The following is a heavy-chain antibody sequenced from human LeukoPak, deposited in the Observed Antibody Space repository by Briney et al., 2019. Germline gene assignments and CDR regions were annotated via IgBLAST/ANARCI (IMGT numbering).Heavy chain of an antibody. D-gene: IGHD6-13*01. CDR1: SGSISSGGYS. CDR3: ARERTGYSSSWYLGRNNWFDP. CDR2: IYHSGST. J-gene: IGHJ5*02. V-gene: IGHV4-30-2*01. Sequence: PSQTLSLTCAVSSGSISSGGYSWSWIRQPPGKGLEWIGYIYHSGSTYYNPSLKSRVTISVDRSKNQFSLKLSSVTAADTAVYYCARERTGYSSSWYLGRNNWFDPWGQGTLVTVSS.